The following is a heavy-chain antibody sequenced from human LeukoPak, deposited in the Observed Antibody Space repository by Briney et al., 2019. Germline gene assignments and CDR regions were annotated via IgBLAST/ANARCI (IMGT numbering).Heavy chain of an antibody. V-gene: IGHV3-23*01. CDR2: ITGSGDTT. CDR3: ARAYRNSGYFQLPIDF. CDR1: GFIFGSYA. D-gene: IGHD3-22*01. Sequence: GGSLRLSCAASGFIFGSYAMSWVRQAPGKGLEWVSGITGSGDTTHHVDSVKGRFTIFRDNSKNTLFLQMNSLRVEDTAFYYCARAYRNSGYFQLPIDFWGQGTLVTVSS. J-gene: IGHJ4*02.